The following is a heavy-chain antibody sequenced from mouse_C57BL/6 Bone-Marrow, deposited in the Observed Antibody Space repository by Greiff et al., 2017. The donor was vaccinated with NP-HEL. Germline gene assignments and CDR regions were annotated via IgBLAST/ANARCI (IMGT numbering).Heavy chain of an antibody. D-gene: IGHD2-5*01. J-gene: IGHJ4*01. Sequence: QVQLQQPGAELVMPGASVKLSCKASGYTFTSYWMHWVKQRPGQGLEWIGEIDPSDSHTNYNQKFKGKSTLTVDKSSSTAYMQLSSLTSEDSAVYYCAREGYSNSYYYAMDYWGQGTSVTVSS. V-gene: IGHV1-69*01. CDR1: GYTFTSYW. CDR2: IDPSDSHT. CDR3: AREGYSNSYYYAMDY.